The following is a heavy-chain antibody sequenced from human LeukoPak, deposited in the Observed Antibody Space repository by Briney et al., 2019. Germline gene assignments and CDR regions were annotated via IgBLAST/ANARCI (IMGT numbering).Heavy chain of an antibody. CDR2: IKQDGSEK. CDR3: ARPYGGNSESVFDY. CDR1: GFTFSSYW. Sequence: GGSLRLSCAASGFTFSSYWMSWVRQAPGKGLEWVANIKQDGSEKYYVDSVKGRFTISRDNAKNSLYLQMNSLRAEDTAVYYCARPYGGNSESVFDYWGQGTLVTVSS. V-gene: IGHV3-7*01. J-gene: IGHJ4*02. D-gene: IGHD4-23*01.